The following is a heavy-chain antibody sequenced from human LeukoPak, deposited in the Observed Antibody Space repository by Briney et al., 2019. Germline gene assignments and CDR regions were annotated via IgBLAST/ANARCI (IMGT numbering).Heavy chain of an antibody. CDR1: GYTFTGYY. CDR3: AREAVVTPGFDY. V-gene: IGHV1-69*13. Sequence: ASVKVSCKASGYTFTGYYMHWVRQAPGQGLEWMGGIIPIFGTANYAQKFQGRVTITADESTSTAYMELSSLRSEDTAVYYCAREAVVTPGFDYWGQGTLVTVSS. D-gene: IGHD4-23*01. CDR2: IIPIFGTA. J-gene: IGHJ4*02.